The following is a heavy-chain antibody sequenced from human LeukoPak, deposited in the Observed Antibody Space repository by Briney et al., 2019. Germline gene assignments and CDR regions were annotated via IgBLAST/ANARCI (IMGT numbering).Heavy chain of an antibody. V-gene: IGHV5-51*01. CDR2: IYPGDSDT. CDR3: ARQPDSSGSPLY. J-gene: IGHJ4*02. CDR1: GYIFTSYW. Sequence: GEPLKISCKGSGYIFTSYWIGWVRQMPGKGLEWMGIIYPGDSDTRYRPSFQGQVTISADKYISTAYLQWSSLKPSDTAMFYCARQPDSSGSPLYWGQGTLVSVSS. D-gene: IGHD3-22*01.